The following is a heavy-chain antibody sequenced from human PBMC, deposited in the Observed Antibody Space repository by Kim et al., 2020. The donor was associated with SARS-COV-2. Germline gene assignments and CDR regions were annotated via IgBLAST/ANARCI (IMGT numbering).Heavy chain of an antibody. CDR3: ASLGGLQWLGAFDI. CDR2: IIPIFGTA. V-gene: IGHV1-69*13. Sequence: SVKVSCKASGGTFSSYAISWVRQAPGQGLEWMGGIIPIFGTANYAQKFQGRVTITADESTSTAYMELSSLRSEDTAVYYCASLGGLQWLGAFDIWGQGTMVTVSS. D-gene: IGHD3-22*01. J-gene: IGHJ3*02. CDR1: GGTFSSYA.